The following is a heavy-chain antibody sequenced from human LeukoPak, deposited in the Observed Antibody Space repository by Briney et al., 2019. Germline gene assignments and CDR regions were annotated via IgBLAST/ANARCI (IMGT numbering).Heavy chain of an antibody. V-gene: IGHV3-43*01. CDR3: ARVKVDIVYYYYYYYMDV. CDR1: GFTFDDYT. CDR2: ISWDGGST. D-gene: IGHD5-12*01. Sequence: TGGSLRLSCAASGFTFDDYTMHWVRHAPGKGLEWVSLISWDGGSTYYADSAKGRFTISRDNAKNSLYLQMNSLRAEDTALYYCARVKVDIVYYYYYYYMDVWGKGTTVTVSS. J-gene: IGHJ6*03.